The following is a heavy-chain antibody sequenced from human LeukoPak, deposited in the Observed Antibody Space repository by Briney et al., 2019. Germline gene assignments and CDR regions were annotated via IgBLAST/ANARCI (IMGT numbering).Heavy chain of an antibody. CDR2: ISSSGSTI. J-gene: IGHJ3*02. Sequence: GGSLRLSCAASGFTFSSYGMNWVRQAPGKGLEWVSYISSSGSTIYYADSVKGRFTISRDNAKNSLYLQMNSLRAEDTALYYCAKDTRIGYCSSTSCLGSAFDIWGQGTMVTVSS. D-gene: IGHD2-2*01. CDR3: AKDTRIGYCSSTSCLGSAFDI. CDR1: GFTFSSYG. V-gene: IGHV3-48*03.